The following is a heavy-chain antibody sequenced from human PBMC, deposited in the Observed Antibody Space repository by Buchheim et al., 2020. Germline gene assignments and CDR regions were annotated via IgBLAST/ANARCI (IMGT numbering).Heavy chain of an antibody. CDR2: ISSDGTNK. CDR3: ARGSTLYARNAFDI. CDR1: EFTFSSYS. V-gene: IGHV3-30*04. Sequence: QVQLVESGGGVVQPGRSLSLSCAASEFTFSSYSIHWVRQAPGKGLEWVAVISSDGTNKYYADSVTGRFTISRDNSKNTLYLQMNSLRDEDTALYYCARGSTLYARNAFDIWGQGT. D-gene: IGHD2/OR15-2a*01. J-gene: IGHJ3*02.